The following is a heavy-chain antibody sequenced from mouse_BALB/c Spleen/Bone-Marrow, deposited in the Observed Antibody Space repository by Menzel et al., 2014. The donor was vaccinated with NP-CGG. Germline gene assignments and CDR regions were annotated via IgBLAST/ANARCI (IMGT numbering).Heavy chain of an antibody. V-gene: IGHV1-31*01. CDR3: AKNYRYDGALDY. Sequence: DVKLQESGPELVKPGASVKISCKASGYSFTGYCMHWVKQSHVKSLEWIGRINPYNGATSYNQNFKVKASLTVDKSSSTAYMELHSLTSEDSAVYYCAKNYRYDGALDYWGQGTSVTVSS. D-gene: IGHD2-14*01. CDR1: GYSFTGYC. CDR2: INPYNGAT. J-gene: IGHJ4*01.